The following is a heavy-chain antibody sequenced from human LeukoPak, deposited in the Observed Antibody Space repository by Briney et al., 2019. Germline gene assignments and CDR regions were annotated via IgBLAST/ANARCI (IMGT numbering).Heavy chain of an antibody. V-gene: IGHV3-11*01. D-gene: IGHD3-16*01. J-gene: IGHJ4*02. CDR3: AREIGSNPPDY. CDR2: ISSSGSTI. CDR1: GFTFSDYY. Sequence: GGSLSLSCAASGFTFSDYYMSWIRQAPGKGLEWVSYISSSGSTIYYADSVKGRFAISRDNATNSLYLQMNSLRAEDTAVYYCAREIGSNPPDYWGQGTLVTVSS.